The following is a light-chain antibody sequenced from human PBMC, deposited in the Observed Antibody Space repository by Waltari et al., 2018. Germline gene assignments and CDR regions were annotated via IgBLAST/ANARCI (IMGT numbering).Light chain of an antibody. CDR1: QSIVVW. V-gene: IGKV1-5*03. CDR3: LQYNSYPWT. J-gene: IGKJ1*01. Sequence: DIQVTLSPSTLSASVGDRVTITCRASQSIVVWLAWYQQKPGKAPRLLIYKASYLESGVPSRFSGSASGTAFTLTISSLQADDFATYYCLQYNSYPWTFGQGTTVEIK. CDR2: KAS.